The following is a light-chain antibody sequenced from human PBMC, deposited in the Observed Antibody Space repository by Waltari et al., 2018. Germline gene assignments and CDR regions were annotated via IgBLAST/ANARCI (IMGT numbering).Light chain of an antibody. CDR1: TSDIGAYDL. CDR3: ASYVNSFALV. J-gene: IGLJ2*01. CDR2: EVK. V-gene: IGLV2-14*01. Sequence: HSALTQPASVSGSPGQSISISCAGTTSDIGAYDLVSWYQKYPGKAPKLIIYEVKNRPSDISPRFSASKSGVTASLTISGLQAEDEAEYYCASYVNSFALVFGGGTKVSVL.